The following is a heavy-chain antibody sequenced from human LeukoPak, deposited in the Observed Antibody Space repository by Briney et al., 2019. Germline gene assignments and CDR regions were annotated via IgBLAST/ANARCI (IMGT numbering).Heavy chain of an antibody. CDR3: ARGPRSFTAMAYFDY. Sequence: ASVKVSCKASGGTFSSYAISWVRQAPGQGLEWMGGIIPIFGTANYAQKFQGRVTITTDESTSTAYMELSSLRSEDTAVYYCARGPRSFTAMAYFDYWGQGTLVTVSS. D-gene: IGHD5-18*01. CDR2: IIPIFGTA. V-gene: IGHV1-69*05. J-gene: IGHJ4*02. CDR1: GGTFSSYA.